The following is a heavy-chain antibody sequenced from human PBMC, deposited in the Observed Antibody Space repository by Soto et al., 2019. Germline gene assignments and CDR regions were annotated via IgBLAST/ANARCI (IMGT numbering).Heavy chain of an antibody. Sequence: GGSLRLSCAASGFTFSSYAMHWVRQAPGKGLEWVAVISYDGSNKYYADSVKGRFTISRDNPKNTLYLQMNSLRAEDTAVYYCARGRWYATESDTYNWFDPWGQGTLVTVSS. V-gene: IGHV3-30-3*01. CDR3: ARGRWYATESDTYNWFDP. J-gene: IGHJ5*02. CDR1: GFTFSSYA. CDR2: ISYDGSNK. D-gene: IGHD6-13*01.